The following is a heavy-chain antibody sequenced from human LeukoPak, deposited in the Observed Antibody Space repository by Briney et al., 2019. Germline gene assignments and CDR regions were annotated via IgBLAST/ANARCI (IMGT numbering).Heavy chain of an antibody. CDR1: GFTFSDYY. J-gene: IGHJ4*02. Sequence: GGSLRLSCAASGFTFSDYYMSWIRQAPGKGLEWVSYISSSGSTIYYADSVKGRFTISRDNAKNSLYLQMNSLRAEDTAVYYCAREKIAMVRGVTPYYFDYWGQGTLVTVSS. CDR3: AREKIAMVRGVTPYYFDY. CDR2: ISSSGSTI. V-gene: IGHV3-11*01. D-gene: IGHD3-10*01.